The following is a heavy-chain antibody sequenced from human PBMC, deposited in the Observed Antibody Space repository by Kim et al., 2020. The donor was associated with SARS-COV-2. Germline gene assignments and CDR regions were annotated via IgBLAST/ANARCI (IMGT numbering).Heavy chain of an antibody. Sequence: GGSLRLSCAASGLAFSTYGMNWVRQAPGKGLEWVSHITSSESVYYADSVKGRFTISRDKSKNSLYLQMNNLRAEDTAVYFCAVGLDYWGQGSLVTVSS. V-gene: IGHV3-48*03. CDR3: AVGLDY. J-gene: IGHJ4*02. CDR2: ITSSESV. CDR1: GLAFSTYG. D-gene: IGHD2-15*01.